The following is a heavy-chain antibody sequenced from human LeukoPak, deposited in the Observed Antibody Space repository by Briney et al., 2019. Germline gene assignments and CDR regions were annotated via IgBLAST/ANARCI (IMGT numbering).Heavy chain of an antibody. CDR2: INSNGGTK. CDR3: AREGGTTPQWYYYTDV. Sequence: GGSLRLSCAASGFTFSTYAMHWVRQAPGKGLEYVSLINSNGGTKYYANSVKGRFTVSRDNSKNTLYLQMGSLRPEDMAVYYCAREGGTTPQWYYYTDVWGKGTTVTVS. CDR1: GFTFSTYA. D-gene: IGHD2-15*01. V-gene: IGHV3-64*01. J-gene: IGHJ6*03.